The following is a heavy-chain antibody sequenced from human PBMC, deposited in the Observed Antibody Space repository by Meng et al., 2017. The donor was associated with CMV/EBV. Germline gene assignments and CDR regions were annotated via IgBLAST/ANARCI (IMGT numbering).Heavy chain of an antibody. CDR2: ISYDGSNK. D-gene: IGHD5-18*01. Sequence: LKISCAASGFTFSSYAMHWVRQAPGKGLEWVAVISYDGSNKYYADSVKGRFTISRDNSKNTLYLQMNSLRAEDTAVYYCARERQLWSNYYGMDVWGQGTTVTVSS. V-gene: IGHV3-30*04. CDR3: ARERQLWSNYYGMDV. J-gene: IGHJ6*02. CDR1: GFTFSSYA.